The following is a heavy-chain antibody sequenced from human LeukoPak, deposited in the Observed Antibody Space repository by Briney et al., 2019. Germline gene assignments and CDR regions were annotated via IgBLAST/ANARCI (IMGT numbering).Heavy chain of an antibody. D-gene: IGHD6-13*01. V-gene: IGHV3-20*04. J-gene: IGHJ5*02. Sequence: GGSLRLSCAASGFTFDDYGMSWVRQAPGKGLEWVSGINWNGGSTGYVDSVKGRFTISRDNAKNSLYLQMNSLRAEDTALYYCARSPSAAGTGGWFDPWGQGTLVTVSS. CDR2: INWNGGST. CDR1: GFTFDDYG. CDR3: ARSPSAAGTGGWFDP.